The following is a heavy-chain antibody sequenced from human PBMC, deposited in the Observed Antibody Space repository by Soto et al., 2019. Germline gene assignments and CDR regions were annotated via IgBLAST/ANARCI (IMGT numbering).Heavy chain of an antibody. V-gene: IGHV6-1*01. D-gene: IGHD6-19*01. CDR3: ARDSEDSSGWYSTTPHFDY. Sequence: KQSPTLSLTCAISGDRVSSNSAAWNWIRQSPSRGLEWLGRTYYRSKWYNDYAVSVKSRITINPDTSKNQFSLQLNSVTPEDTAVYYCARDSEDSSGWYSTTPHFDYWGQGTLVTVSS. CDR2: TYYRSKWYN. CDR1: GDRVSSNSAA. J-gene: IGHJ4*02.